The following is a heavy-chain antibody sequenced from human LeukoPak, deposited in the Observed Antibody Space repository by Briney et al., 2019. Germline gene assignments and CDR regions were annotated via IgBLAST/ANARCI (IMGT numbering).Heavy chain of an antibody. V-gene: IGHV3-21*01. Sequence: GGSLRLSCATSGFTFKAYTMNWFRQSPGKGLEWVSSISSSSSYIYYADSVKGRFTISRDNAKNSLYLQMNSLRAEDTAVYYCARGTWATLYYYYMDVWGKGTTVTVSS. J-gene: IGHJ6*03. D-gene: IGHD5-24*01. CDR1: GFTFKAYT. CDR3: ARGTWATLYYYYMDV. CDR2: ISSSSSYI.